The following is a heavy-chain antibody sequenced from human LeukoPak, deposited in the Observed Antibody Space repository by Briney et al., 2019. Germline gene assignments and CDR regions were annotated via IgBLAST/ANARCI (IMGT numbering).Heavy chain of an antibody. CDR3: ASHRSRGSLYY. J-gene: IGHJ4*02. D-gene: IGHD1-26*01. V-gene: IGHV4-59*08. Sequence: PSETLSLTCTVSGGSISSYYWSWIRQPPGKGLEWIGYIYYSGSTNYNPSLKSRVTISIDTSKNQFSLKLTSVTAADTAVYYCASHRSRGSLYYWGQGTLVTVSS. CDR2: IYYSGST. CDR1: GGSISSYY.